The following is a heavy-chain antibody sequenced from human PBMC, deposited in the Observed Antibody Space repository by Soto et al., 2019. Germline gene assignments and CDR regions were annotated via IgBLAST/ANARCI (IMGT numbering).Heavy chain of an antibody. Sequence: EVQLLESGGGLVQPGGSLRLSCAASGFTFSTYSMAWVRQAPGKGPEWVSGLSGGGINTFYADSVKGRFTISVNNSKNTVDLQMNSLRVKKTAVYYCAKWAGYGDEWGQGPLVTGSS. CDR1: GFTFSTYS. V-gene: IGHV3-23*01. J-gene: IGHJ4*02. CDR3: AKWAGYGDE. CDR2: LSGGGINT. D-gene: IGHD5-12*01.